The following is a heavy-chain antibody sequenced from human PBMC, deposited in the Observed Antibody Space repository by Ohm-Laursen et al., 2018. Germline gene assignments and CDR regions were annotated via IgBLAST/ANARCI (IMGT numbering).Heavy chain of an antibody. Sequence: SVKVSCKASGFTFTSSAMQWVRQARGQRLEWIGWIVVDSGNTNYAQKFQGRVTMTRDMSTSTAYMELSSLRSEDTAVYYCAATTYSSGWLPPGYWGQGTLVTVSS. CDR2: IVVDSGNT. V-gene: IGHV1-58*02. CDR3: AATTYSSGWLPPGY. J-gene: IGHJ4*02. D-gene: IGHD6-19*01. CDR1: GFTFTSSA.